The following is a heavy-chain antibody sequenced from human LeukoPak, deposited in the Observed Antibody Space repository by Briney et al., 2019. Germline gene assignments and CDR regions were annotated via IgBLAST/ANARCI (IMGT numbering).Heavy chain of an antibody. V-gene: IGHV4-31*03. Sequence: SETLSLTCTVSGGSISSGGYYWSWIRQHPGKGLEWIGYIYYSGSTYYNPSLKSRVTISVDTSKNQFSLKLSSVTAADTAVYYCARGITGTTHWFDPWGLGTLVTVSS. D-gene: IGHD1-7*01. CDR2: IYYSGST. CDR1: GGSISSGGYY. CDR3: ARGITGTTHWFDP. J-gene: IGHJ5*02.